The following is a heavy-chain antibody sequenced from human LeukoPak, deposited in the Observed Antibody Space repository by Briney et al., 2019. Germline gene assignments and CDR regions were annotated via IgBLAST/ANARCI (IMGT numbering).Heavy chain of an antibody. Sequence: PSETLSLTCAVYGGSFSGYYWSWIRQPPGKGLEWIGEINHSGSTNYNPSLKSRVTISVDTSKNQCSLKLSSVTAADTAVYYCARGTYYYDSSGQGYFDYWGQGTLVTVSS. J-gene: IGHJ4*02. V-gene: IGHV4-34*01. CDR2: INHSGST. CDR1: GGSFSGYY. D-gene: IGHD3-22*01. CDR3: ARGTYYYDSSGQGYFDY.